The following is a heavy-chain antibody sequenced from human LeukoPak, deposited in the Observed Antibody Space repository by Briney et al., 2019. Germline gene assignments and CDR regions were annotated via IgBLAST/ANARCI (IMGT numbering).Heavy chain of an antibody. D-gene: IGHD6-13*01. CDR2: ISSSSSYI. CDR1: GFTFSNYS. CDR3: ARADQGMAAAGFDY. J-gene: IGHJ4*02. V-gene: IGHV3-21*01. Sequence: GGSLRLSCAASGFTFSNYSMNWVRQAPGKGLEWVSSISSSSSYIYYADSVKGRFTISRDNAKNSLYLQMNSLRAEDTAVYYCARADQGMAAAGFDYWGQGTLVTVSS.